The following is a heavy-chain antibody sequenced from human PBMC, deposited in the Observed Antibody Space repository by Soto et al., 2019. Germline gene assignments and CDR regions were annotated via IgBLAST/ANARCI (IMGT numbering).Heavy chain of an antibody. CDR2: IHADASST. CDR1: PFTLSNCW. D-gene: IGHD3-22*01. J-gene: IGHJ4*02. CDR3: AREDSSGFSPDY. Sequence: AAPFTLSNCWMHWVRQAPGKMLLRISRIHADASSTSYADSVKWRFTISCNNAMTMLYLQLHSLRPKDTAVYYSAREDSSGFSPDYWGRGTQVTVSS. V-gene: IGHV3-74*01.